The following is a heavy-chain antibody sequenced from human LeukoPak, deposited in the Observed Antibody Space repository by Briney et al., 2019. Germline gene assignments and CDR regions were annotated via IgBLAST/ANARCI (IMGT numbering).Heavy chain of an antibody. CDR3: AREPFWSGYYSNLHFDY. Sequence: GGXXXLSCAASGFTFRXXAMSXGXEXXGXGXXXXSXXXGRGVRTYYADSVNSRFTISRYNAKNSLYLQMNSLRAEDTAVYSCAREPFWSGYYSNLHFDYWGQGTLVTVSS. CDR1: GFTFRXXA. J-gene: IGHJ4*02. CDR2: XXGRGVRT. V-gene: IGHV3-23*01. D-gene: IGHD3-3*01.